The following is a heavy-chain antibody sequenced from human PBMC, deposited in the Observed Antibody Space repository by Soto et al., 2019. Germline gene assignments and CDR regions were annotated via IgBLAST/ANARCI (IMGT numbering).Heavy chain of an antibody. V-gene: IGHV3-30*18. Sequence: QVQLVESGGGVVQPGRSLRLSCAASGFTFSKYGMHWVRQAPGKGLEWVATISDDGSKKYHADSVKGRFTISRDNTENMLYLQMNSLRPEDTAVYYCAKDWDYRGDLDYWGQGSLVTVSS. J-gene: IGHJ4*02. CDR2: ISDDGSKK. CDR3: AKDWDYRGDLDY. CDR1: GFTFSKYG. D-gene: IGHD3-10*01.